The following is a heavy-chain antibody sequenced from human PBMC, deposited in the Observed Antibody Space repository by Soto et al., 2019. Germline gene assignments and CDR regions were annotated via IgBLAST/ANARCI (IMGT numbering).Heavy chain of an antibody. D-gene: IGHD7-27*01. CDR3: AIKSLGSITLSLLYYFDY. CDR2: ISGDGDAT. V-gene: IGHV3-23*01. J-gene: IGHJ4*02. CDR1: GFTFGNYA. Sequence: EVQLLESGGGLVQPGGSLRLSCAASGFTFGNYAFSWVRQAPGKGLEWVSVISGDGDATYYPASLNGGFTNSRDNSNNTVHLQLRTVRAEDTAVYYCAIKSLGSITLSLLYYFDYCGQGTLVTVSS.